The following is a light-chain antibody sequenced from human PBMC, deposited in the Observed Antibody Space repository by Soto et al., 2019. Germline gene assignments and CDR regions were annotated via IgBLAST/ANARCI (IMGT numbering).Light chain of an antibody. CDR2: GAS. CDR1: QSFSSIW. J-gene: IGKJ1*01. V-gene: IGKV3-20*01. CDR3: QQYGGPPWT. Sequence: EIVLTQSPGTLSLSPGERATLSCRASQSFSSIWLAWYQQKPGQAPRLLIYGASSRATGVPDRFSGSGSGTDFTLTITRLEPEDSAVFYCQQYGGPPWTFGQGNKVEIK.